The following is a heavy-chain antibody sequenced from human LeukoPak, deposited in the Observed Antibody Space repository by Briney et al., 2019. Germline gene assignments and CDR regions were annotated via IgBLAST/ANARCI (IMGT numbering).Heavy chain of an antibody. Sequence: SSETLSLTCAVYGGSFSGYYWSWIRQPPGEGLEWIGEINHSGSTNYNPSLKSRVTISVDTSKNQFSLKLSSVTAADTAVYYCASHCSGGSCLSDYWGQGTLVTVSS. CDR3: ASHCSGGSCLSDY. J-gene: IGHJ4*02. CDR1: GGSFSGYY. D-gene: IGHD2-15*01. V-gene: IGHV4-34*01. CDR2: INHSGST.